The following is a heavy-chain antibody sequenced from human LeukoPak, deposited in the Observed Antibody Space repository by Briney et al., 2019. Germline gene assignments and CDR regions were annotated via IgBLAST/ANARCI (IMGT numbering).Heavy chain of an antibody. CDR2: ISWNSGSI. D-gene: IGHD1-26*01. J-gene: IGHJ4*02. CDR3: VKSSVASYGGGYWGNNFDY. CDR1: GFTFDDYA. Sequence: PGGSLRLSCAASGFTFDDYAMHWVRQAPGKGLEWVSGISWNSGSIGYADSVKGRFTISRDNAKNSLYLQMNGLRAEDTAFYYCVKSSVASYGGGYWGNNFDYWGQGTLVTVSS. V-gene: IGHV3-9*01.